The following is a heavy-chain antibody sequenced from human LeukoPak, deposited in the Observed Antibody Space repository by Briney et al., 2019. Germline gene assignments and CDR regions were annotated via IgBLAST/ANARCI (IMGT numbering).Heavy chain of an antibody. Sequence: GSLRLSCAASGFTFSSYAMHWVRQAPGKGLEWVAVISYDGSNKYYADSVKGRFTISRDNSKNTLYLQMNSLRAEDTAVYYCARGGGIVVVPAAIGNWGQGTMVTVSS. CDR2: ISYDGSNK. J-gene: IGHJ3*01. CDR1: GFTFSSYA. V-gene: IGHV3-30-3*01. CDR3: ARGGGIVVVPAAIGN. D-gene: IGHD2-2*02.